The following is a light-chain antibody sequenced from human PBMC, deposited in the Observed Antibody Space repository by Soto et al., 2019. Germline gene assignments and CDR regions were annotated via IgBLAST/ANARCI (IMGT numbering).Light chain of an antibody. J-gene: IGLJ2*01. CDR1: SYNIGNNY. CDR3: GTWDSSLSAL. Sequence: QSVLTQPPSVSAAPGQKVTISCSGSSYNIGNNYVSWYQQLPGTAPKLLIYENNKRPSGIPDRFSGSKSGTSATLGITGLQTGDEADYYCGTWDSSLSALFGGGTKVTVL. V-gene: IGLV1-51*02. CDR2: ENN.